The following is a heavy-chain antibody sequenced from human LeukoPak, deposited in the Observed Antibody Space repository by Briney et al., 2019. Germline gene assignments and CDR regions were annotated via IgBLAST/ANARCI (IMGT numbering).Heavy chain of an antibody. CDR1: GFTFSSYA. CDR2: ISGRGANT. Sequence: GGSLRLSCATSGFTFSSYAMSWVRQAPGKGLEWVSSISGRGANTHYADSVKGRFTISGDYSKNTLNLQMNSLRAEDTAVYYCATSGRVFDTSGYYWFPNWGQGILVTVSS. CDR3: ATSGRVFDTSGYYWFPN. V-gene: IGHV3-23*01. D-gene: IGHD3-22*01. J-gene: IGHJ4*02.